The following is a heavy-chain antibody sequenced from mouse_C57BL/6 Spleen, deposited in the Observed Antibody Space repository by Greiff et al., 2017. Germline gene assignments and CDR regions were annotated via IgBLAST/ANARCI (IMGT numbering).Heavy chain of an antibody. CDR1: GFTFSSYT. CDR2: ISGGGGNT. D-gene: IGHD1-1*02. J-gene: IGHJ2*01. V-gene: IGHV5-9*01. Sequence: EVKLVESGGGLVKPGGSLKLSCAASGFTFSSYTMSWVRQTPEKRLEWVATISGGGGNTYYPDSVKGRFTISRDNAKNTMYLQMSSLRSEDTALYYCARQGLWRYFDYWGQGTTLTVSS. CDR3: ARQGLWRYFDY.